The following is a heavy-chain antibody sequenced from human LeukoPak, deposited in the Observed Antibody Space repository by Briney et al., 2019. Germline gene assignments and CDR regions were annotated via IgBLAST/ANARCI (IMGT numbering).Heavy chain of an antibody. CDR1: GGSISSSSYY. CDR3: ATQGVGAILGDDY. CDR2: IYYSGST. V-gene: IGHV4-39*07. Sequence: PSETLSLTCTVSGGSISSSSYYWGWIRQPPGKGLEWIGSIYYSGSTYFNPSLKSRVTISVDTSKNQFSLKLSSVTAADTAVYYCATQGVGAILGDDYWGQGTLVTVSS. J-gene: IGHJ4*02. D-gene: IGHD1-26*01.